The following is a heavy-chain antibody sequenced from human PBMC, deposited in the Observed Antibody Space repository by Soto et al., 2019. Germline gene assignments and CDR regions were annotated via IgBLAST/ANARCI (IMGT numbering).Heavy chain of an antibody. Sequence: QVQLQQWGAGLLKPSETLSLTCAVYGGSFSGYYWSWIRQPPGKGLEWIGEINHSGSTNYNPSLKSRVTKSVDTAKNQFSLKLSSVTAADTAVYYCARVGAGGTTGYFFYYYGMDVWGQGTTVTVSS. CDR1: GGSFSGYY. V-gene: IGHV4-34*01. CDR3: ARVGAGGTTGYFFYYYGMDV. J-gene: IGHJ6*02. CDR2: INHSGST. D-gene: IGHD6-13*01.